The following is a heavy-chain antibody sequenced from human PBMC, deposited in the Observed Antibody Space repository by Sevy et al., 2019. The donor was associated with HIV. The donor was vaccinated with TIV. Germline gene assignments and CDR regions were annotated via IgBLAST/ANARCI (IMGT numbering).Heavy chain of an antibody. V-gene: IGHV3-30*04. CDR1: GLTFSSYA. J-gene: IGHJ3*02. CDR3: ARFPPERAFDI. Sequence: GGSLRLSCAASGLTFSSYAMHWVRQGPGKGLEWVAVISYDARNEDYADSVKGRFTISRDNSKNTRYLQMNSLRAEDTAVYYCARFPPERAFDIWGQGTMVTVSS. CDR2: ISYDARNE.